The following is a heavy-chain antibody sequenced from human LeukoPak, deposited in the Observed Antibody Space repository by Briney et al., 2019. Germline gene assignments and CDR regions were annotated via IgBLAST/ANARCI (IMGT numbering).Heavy chain of an antibody. Sequence: SVKVSCKASGGTFSSYAISWVRQAPRQGLEWMGRIIPIFGTANYAQKFQGRVTITTDESTSTAYMELSSLRSEDTAVYYCARGGRGSSWYAFDIWGQGTMVTVSS. CDR3: ARGGRGSSWYAFDI. CDR1: GGTFSSYA. V-gene: IGHV1-69*05. J-gene: IGHJ3*02. CDR2: IIPIFGTA. D-gene: IGHD6-13*01.